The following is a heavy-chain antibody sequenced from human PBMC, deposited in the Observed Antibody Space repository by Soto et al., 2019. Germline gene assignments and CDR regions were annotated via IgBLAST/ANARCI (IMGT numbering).Heavy chain of an antibody. CDR3: AVTHGWFADMAV. D-gene: IGHD6-19*01. CDR1: GDTFSDYD. CDR2: IALESRKT. J-gene: IGHJ6*02. V-gene: IGHV1-8*01. Sequence: ASVKASCKASGDTFSDYDIKCARQAPGQGLERLGWIALESRKTNFAQKFQGRLTMTGDTSIDTAYMDLTSLPSEDTAVYYCAVTHGWFADMAVWGQGTTVTVS.